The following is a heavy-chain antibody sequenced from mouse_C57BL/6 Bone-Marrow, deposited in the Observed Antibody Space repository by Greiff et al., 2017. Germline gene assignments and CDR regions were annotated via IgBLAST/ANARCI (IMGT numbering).Heavy chain of an antibody. CDR3: ARWDYFDY. CDR1: GYSFTGYY. V-gene: IGHV1-42*01. Sequence: VHVKQSGPELVKPGASVKISCKASGYSFTGYYMNWVKQSPEKSLEWIGEINPSTGGTTYNQKFKAKATLTVDKSSSTAYMQLKSLTSEDSAVYYCARWDYFDYWGQGTTLTVSS. J-gene: IGHJ2*01. CDR2: INPSTGGT.